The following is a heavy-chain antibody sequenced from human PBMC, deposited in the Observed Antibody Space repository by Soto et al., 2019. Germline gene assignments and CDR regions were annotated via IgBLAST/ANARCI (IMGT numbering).Heavy chain of an antibody. CDR2: FRTSGDGGTT. CDR1: GFTFSSYS. D-gene: IGHD3-10*01. V-gene: IGHV3-23*01. Sequence: GGSLRLSCAASGFTFSSYSMSWVRQAPGKGLEWVSGFRTSGDGGTTYYADSVKGRFTISRDNSKNMLFLQMNSLRAEDTAIYYCAKKVNSGPGSQYFDYWGQGTLVTVPS. J-gene: IGHJ4*02. CDR3: AKKVNSGPGSQYFDY.